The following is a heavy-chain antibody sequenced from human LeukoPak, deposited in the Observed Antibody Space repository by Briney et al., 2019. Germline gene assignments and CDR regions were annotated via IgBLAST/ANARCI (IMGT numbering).Heavy chain of an antibody. CDR2: IYYSGST. J-gene: IGHJ4*02. V-gene: IGHV4-59*01. CDR3: ASSSWYYFDY. D-gene: IGHD6-13*01. CDR1: GGSISSYY. Sequence: SPSETLSLTCTVSGGSISSYYWSWIRQPPGKGLEWIGYIYYSGSTNYNPSLKSRVTISVDTSKNQFSLKLSSVTAADTAVYYCASSSWYYFDYWGQGTLVTVSS.